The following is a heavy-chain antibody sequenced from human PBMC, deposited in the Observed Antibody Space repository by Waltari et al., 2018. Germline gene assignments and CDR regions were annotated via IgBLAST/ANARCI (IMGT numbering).Heavy chain of an antibody. Sequence: EVQLVESGGGLVQPGGSLRLSCAASGFTFSSDEMNWVRQAPGKGLEWVSYISSSGSTIYYADSVKGRFTISRDNAKNSLYLQMNSLRAEDTAVYYCARDRVGAKTYYGMDVWGQGTTVTVSS. CDR3: ARDRVGAKTYYGMDV. V-gene: IGHV3-48*03. D-gene: IGHD1-26*01. CDR2: ISSSGSTI. CDR1: GFTFSSDE. J-gene: IGHJ6*02.